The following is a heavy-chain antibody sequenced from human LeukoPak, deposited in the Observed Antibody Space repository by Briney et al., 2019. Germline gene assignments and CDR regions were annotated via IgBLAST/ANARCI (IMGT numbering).Heavy chain of an antibody. V-gene: IGHV4-39*07. CDR1: GGSISSSSYY. J-gene: IGHJ5*02. CDR3: AKQIAVPAYNWFDP. CDR2: IYYSGST. D-gene: IGHD6-19*01. Sequence: PAETLSLTCTVSGGSISSSSYYWGWSRQPPGKGLEWIVRIYYSGSTYYNPSLKSRVTISVDTSKNQFSLKLSSVPAEDTAVYYCAKQIAVPAYNWFDPSGQGTLVTVSS.